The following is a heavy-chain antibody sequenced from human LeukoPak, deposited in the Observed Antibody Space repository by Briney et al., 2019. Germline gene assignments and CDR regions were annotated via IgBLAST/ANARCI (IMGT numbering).Heavy chain of an antibody. CDR1: GFTFSEYW. Sequence: PGGSLRLSCVASGFTFSEYWMTWVRHAPGKGLEWVSNIKEDGRVKYYVDSVKVRFSISRDNAKNSLYLQLNSLRVEDTAVYYCATEGTDGRGSFVWFDSWGQGTLVTVSS. D-gene: IGHD3-10*01. CDR2: IKEDGRVK. CDR3: ATEGTDGRGSFVWFDS. J-gene: IGHJ5*01. V-gene: IGHV3-7*01.